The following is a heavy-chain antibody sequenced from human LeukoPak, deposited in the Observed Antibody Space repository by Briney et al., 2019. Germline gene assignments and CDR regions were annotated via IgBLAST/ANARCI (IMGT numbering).Heavy chain of an antibody. D-gene: IGHD6-13*01. J-gene: IGHJ6*04. CDR3: AKEPIVAVNGPV. V-gene: IGHV3-23*01. Sequence: GGSLRLSCAASGFTLRSYGMSWVRQTPGKGLEWVSAISSSGGSTYYADSVKGRFTISRDNSKNTLFLQMSSLRAEDTAVYYCAKEPIVAVNGPVWGIGTTVTISS. CDR2: ISSSGGST. CDR1: GFTLRSYG.